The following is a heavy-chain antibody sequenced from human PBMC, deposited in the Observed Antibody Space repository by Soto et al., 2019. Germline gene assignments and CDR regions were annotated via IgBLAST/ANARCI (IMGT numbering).Heavy chain of an antibody. CDR3: AREGALLFGGNSDYYSTMDV. D-gene: IGHD2-21*02. J-gene: IGHJ6*02. V-gene: IGHV4-34*01. Sequence: PSETLSLTCAVYGESFSGYSWSWIRQPPGKGLEWIGEIYHSGSTNYNPSLKSRVTISIDTSKNQFSLKLSSVTAADTAFYYCAREGALLFGGNSDYYSTMDVWGQGTTVT. CDR1: GESFSGYS. CDR2: IYHSGST.